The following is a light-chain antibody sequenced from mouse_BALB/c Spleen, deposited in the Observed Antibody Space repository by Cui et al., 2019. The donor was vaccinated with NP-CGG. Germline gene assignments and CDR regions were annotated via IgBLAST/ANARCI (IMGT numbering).Light chain of an antibody. CDR3: ALWYSNHWV. Sequence: QAVVSQESALTTPPGETVTLTCRSSIGAVTTSNYANWVQEKPDHLFTGLIGGTNNRVPGVPARFSGSLIGDKAALTITGAQTEDETIYFCALWYSNHWVFGGGTKLTVL. V-gene: IGLV1*01. J-gene: IGLJ1*01. CDR2: GTN. CDR1: IGAVTTSNY.